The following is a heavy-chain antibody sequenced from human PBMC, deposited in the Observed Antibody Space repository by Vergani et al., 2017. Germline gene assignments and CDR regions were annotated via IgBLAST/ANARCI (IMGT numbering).Heavy chain of an antibody. CDR2: ISAYNGNT. J-gene: IGHJ6*02. CDR3: ARDPDIVVVXAAPYYYYYYGMDV. D-gene: IGHD2-2*01. CDR1: GYTFTSYG. Sequence: QVQLVQSGAEVKKPGASVKFSCKASGYTFTSYGISWVRQAPGQGLEWMGWISAYNGNTNYAQKLQGRVTMTTDTSTSTAYMELRSLRSDDTAVYYCARDPDIVVVXAAPYYYYYYGMDVWGQGTTVTVSS. V-gene: IGHV1-18*04.